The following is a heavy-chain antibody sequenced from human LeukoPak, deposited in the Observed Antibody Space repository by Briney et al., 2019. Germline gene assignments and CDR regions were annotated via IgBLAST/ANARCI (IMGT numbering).Heavy chain of an antibody. CDR1: GFTFSSYA. V-gene: IGHV3-30-3*01. CDR2: ISYDGSNK. CDR3: ARAADYGDYVWYNWFDP. J-gene: IGHJ5*02. D-gene: IGHD4-17*01. Sequence: GRSLRLSCAASGFTFSSYAMHWVRQAPGRGLEWVAVISYDGSNKYYADSVKGRFTISRDNSKNTLYLQMNSLRAEDTAVYYCARAADYGDYVWYNWFDPWGQGTPVTVSS.